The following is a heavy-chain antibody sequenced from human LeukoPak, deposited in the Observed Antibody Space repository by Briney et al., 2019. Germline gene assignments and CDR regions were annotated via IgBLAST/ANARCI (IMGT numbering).Heavy chain of an antibody. J-gene: IGHJ6*03. CDR2: ISGSGDIT. D-gene: IGHD6-19*01. V-gene: IGHV3-23*01. Sequence: GGSLRLSCAASGFTFSAYAMTWVRQAPGKGLDWVSGISGSGDITEYAESVKGRFTISRDNFQNMLHLEMNRLRFEDTAKYYWVKRSSSGWHYMDVWGHGTTVIVSS. CDR1: GFTFSAYA. CDR3: VKRSSSGWHYMDV.